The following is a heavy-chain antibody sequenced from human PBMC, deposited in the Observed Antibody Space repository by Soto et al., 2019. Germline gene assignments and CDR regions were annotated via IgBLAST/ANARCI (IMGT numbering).Heavy chain of an antibody. V-gene: IGHV4-59*01. CDR1: GASISSYH. D-gene: IGHD3-16*01. CDR2: IYYSGSA. J-gene: IGHJ6*03. CDR3: AAAVPAEYVFPYYYMDV. Sequence: QVQLQESGPGLVKPSETLSLTYTVSGASISSYHWSWIRQTPGKGLEWIGYIYYSGSANYNPSLKSRVTFSVDTSKNQVSLKLSSVTAADTGVYYCAAAVPAEYVFPYYYMDVWGKGTTVTVSS.